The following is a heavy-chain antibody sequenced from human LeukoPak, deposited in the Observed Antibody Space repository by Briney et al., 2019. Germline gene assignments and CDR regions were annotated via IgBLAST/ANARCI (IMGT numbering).Heavy chain of an antibody. J-gene: IGHJ2*01. Sequence: PGGSLRLSCAASGFTFSSYAMSWVRQAPGKGLEWVSAISGSGGSTYYADSVKGRFTISRDNSKNTLYLQMNSLRVEDTALYYCARPASRGVGGYFDLWGRGTLVTVSS. D-gene: IGHD3-10*01. CDR3: ARPASRGVGGYFDL. CDR2: ISGSGGST. V-gene: IGHV3-23*01. CDR1: GFTFSSYA.